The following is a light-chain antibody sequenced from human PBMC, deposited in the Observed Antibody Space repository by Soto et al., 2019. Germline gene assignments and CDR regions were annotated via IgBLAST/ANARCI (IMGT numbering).Light chain of an antibody. CDR3: SSYTSSSIYV. V-gene: IGLV2-14*01. J-gene: IGLJ1*01. CDR1: SSDIGDYDF. CDR2: DVS. Sequence: QSVLTQPASVSGSPGQSITISCTGTSSDIGDYDFVSWYQQHPGTAPKLMIYDVSNRPSGVSNRFSGSKSGNTASLTISQLQAEDEADYYCSSYTSSSIYVFGTGTKVTVL.